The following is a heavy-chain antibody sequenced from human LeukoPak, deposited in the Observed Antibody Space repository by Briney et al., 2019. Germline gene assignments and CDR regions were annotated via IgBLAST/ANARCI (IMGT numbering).Heavy chain of an antibody. CDR2: IYYSGST. Sequence: SETLSLTCTVSGGSISSGGYYWSWIRQHPGKGLEWIGYIYYSGSTYYNPSLKSRVTISVDRSKNQFSLKLSSVTAADTAVYYCARGHSSGWYNYFDYWGQGTLVTVSS. D-gene: IGHD6-19*01. J-gene: IGHJ4*02. V-gene: IGHV4-31*03. CDR1: GGSISSGGYY. CDR3: ARGHSSGWYNYFDY.